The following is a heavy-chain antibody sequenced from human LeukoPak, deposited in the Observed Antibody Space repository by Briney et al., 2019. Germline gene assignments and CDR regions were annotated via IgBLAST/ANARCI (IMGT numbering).Heavy chain of an antibody. CDR1: GGSISSYY. CDR2: IYYSGST. J-gene: IGHJ5*02. CDR3: ARDRANMVRGVIHRWFDP. D-gene: IGHD3-10*01. V-gene: IGHV4-59*01. Sequence: SETLSLTCTVSGGSISSYYWSWIRQPPGKGLEWIGYIYYSGSTNYNPSLKSRVTISVDTSKNQFSLKLSSVTAADTAVYYCARDRANMVRGVIHRWFDPWGQGTLVTVSS.